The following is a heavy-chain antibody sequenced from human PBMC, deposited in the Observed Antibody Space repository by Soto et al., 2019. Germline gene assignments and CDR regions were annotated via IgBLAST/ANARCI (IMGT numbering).Heavy chain of an antibody. V-gene: IGHV3-23*01. CDR3: AKDLFWYYDSSGYYPFDP. J-gene: IGHJ5*02. CDR2: ISGSGGST. Sequence: GGSLRLSCAASGFTFSSYAMSWVRQAPGKGLEWVSAISGSGGSTYYADSVKGRFTISRDNSKNTLYLQMNSLRAEDTAVYYCAKDLFWYYDSSGYYPFDPWGQGTLVTVSS. D-gene: IGHD3-22*01. CDR1: GFTFSSYA.